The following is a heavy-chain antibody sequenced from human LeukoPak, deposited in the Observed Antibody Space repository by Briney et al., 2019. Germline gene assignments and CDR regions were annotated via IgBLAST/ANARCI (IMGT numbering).Heavy chain of an antibody. V-gene: IGHV4-39*01. CDR2: IYYSGST. CDR3: ASAFYGDYYFDY. J-gene: IGHJ4*02. CDR1: GGSISSSSYY. Sequence: SETLSLTCTVSGGSISSSSYYWGWLRQPPGKGLEWIGSIYYSGSTYYNPSRKSRVTISVATSKNQFSLKLSSVAAADTAVYYCASAFYGDYYFDYWGQGTLVTVSS. D-gene: IGHD4-17*01.